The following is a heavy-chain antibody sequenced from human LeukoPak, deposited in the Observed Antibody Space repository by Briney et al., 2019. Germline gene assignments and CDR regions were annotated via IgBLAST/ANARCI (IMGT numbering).Heavy chain of an antibody. J-gene: IGHJ4*02. Sequence: PGGSLRLSCAASGFTLSSYSMNWVRQAPGKGLEWVSFISSSSSYIYYADSVKGRFTISRDNAKNSLYLQMNSLGAEDTAVYYCAKTKGYDSSGYDFDYWGQGTLVTVSS. CDR3: AKTKGYDSSGYDFDY. CDR2: ISSSSSYI. D-gene: IGHD3-22*01. V-gene: IGHV3-21*01. CDR1: GFTLSSYS.